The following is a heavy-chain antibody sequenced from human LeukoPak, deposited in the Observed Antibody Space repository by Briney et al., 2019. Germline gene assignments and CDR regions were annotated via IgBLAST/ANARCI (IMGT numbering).Heavy chain of an antibody. CDR3: AKDRCSNGIGCYYYYMDV. V-gene: IGHV3-23*01. CDR2: VDYSGGDT. Sequence: GGSLRLSCIASGFTLSSYGMSWIRQAPGKGLEWVSSVDYSGGDTHYADSVMGRFSISRDSSKNILYLQMNSLRAEDTAVYYCAKDRCSNGIGCYYYYMDVWGKGTTVTISS. J-gene: IGHJ6*03. CDR1: GFTLSSYG. D-gene: IGHD2-8*01.